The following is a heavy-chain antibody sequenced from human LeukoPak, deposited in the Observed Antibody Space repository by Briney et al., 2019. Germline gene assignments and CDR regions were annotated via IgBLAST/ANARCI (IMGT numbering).Heavy chain of an antibody. J-gene: IGHJ4*02. Sequence: PGGSLRLSCAASGFTFSSYNMNWVRQAPGKGLEWVSYISSSGDAIYYADSVKGRFTISRDNAKNSLSLQMNSLRADDTAVCYCARDRQMIYWGQGPLVTVSS. D-gene: IGHD3-16*01. V-gene: IGHV3-48*04. CDR3: ARDRQMIY. CDR1: GFTFSSYN. CDR2: ISSSGDAI.